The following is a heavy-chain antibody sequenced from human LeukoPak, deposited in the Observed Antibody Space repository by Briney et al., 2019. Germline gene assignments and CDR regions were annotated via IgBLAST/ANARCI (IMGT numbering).Heavy chain of an antibody. CDR2: INPNSGGT. D-gene: IGHD3-10*01. J-gene: IGHJ6*03. V-gene: IGHV1-2*02. CDR3: ARYLYYYGSGSLYFYYYMDV. CDR1: EYTFTGYY. Sequence: ASVKVSCKASEYTFTGYYMHWVRQAPGQGLEWMGWINPNSGGTNYAQKFQGRVTMTRDTSISTAYMELSRLRSDDTAVYYCARYLYYYGSGSLYFYYYMDVWGKGTTVTVSS.